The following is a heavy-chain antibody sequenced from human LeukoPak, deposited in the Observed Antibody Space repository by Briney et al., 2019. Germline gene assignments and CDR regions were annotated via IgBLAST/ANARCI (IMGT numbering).Heavy chain of an antibody. CDR3: VTRPMATTPTLDY. CDR1: GYSISSGYY. Sequence: SETLSRTCTVSGYSISSGYYWGWIRQPPGKGLEWIGSIYHSGSTYYNPSLKSRVTISVDTSKNQFSLKLSSVTAADTAVYYCVTRPMATTPTLDYWGQGTLVTVSS. D-gene: IGHD5-24*01. J-gene: IGHJ4*02. CDR2: IYHSGST. V-gene: IGHV4-38-2*02.